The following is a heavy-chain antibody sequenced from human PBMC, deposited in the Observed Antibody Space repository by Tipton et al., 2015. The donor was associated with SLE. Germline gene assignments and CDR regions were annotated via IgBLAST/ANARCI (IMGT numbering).Heavy chain of an antibody. CDR1: GDTISDHY. D-gene: IGHD5-18*01. J-gene: IGHJ3*02. V-gene: IGHV4-59*11. CDR2: ISYSGST. Sequence: TLSLTCTVSGDTISDHYWSWIRQPPGKGLEWIGYISYSGSTNYNPSLKSRVTISVDTSKNQFSLKLSSVTAADTAVYYCARPGYSYGHDAFDIWGQGTMVTVSS. CDR3: ARPGYSYGHDAFDI.